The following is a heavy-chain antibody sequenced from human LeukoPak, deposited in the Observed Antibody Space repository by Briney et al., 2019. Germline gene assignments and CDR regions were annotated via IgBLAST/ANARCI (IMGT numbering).Heavy chain of an antibody. D-gene: IGHD6-19*01. J-gene: IGHJ5*02. Sequence: ASVKVSCKASGYTFTSYDINWVRQATGQGLEWMGWMNPNSGNTGYAQKFQGRVTMTRNTSISTAYMELSSLRSEDTAVYYCARVRFPSVAVAGSWFDPWGQGTLVTVSS. V-gene: IGHV1-8*01. CDR2: MNPNSGNT. CDR1: GYTFTSYD. CDR3: ARVRFPSVAVAGSWFDP.